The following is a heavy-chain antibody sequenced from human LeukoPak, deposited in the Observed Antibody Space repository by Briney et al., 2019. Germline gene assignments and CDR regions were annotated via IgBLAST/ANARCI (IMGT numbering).Heavy chain of an antibody. D-gene: IGHD3-22*01. V-gene: IGHV4-34*01. J-gene: IGHJ4*03. CDR2: IDHRGDT. CDR1: GGSFSRYY. CDR3: ARGATSSETGYFDF. Sequence: SETLSLTCAVYGGSFSRYYWRWLRQSTGKGLEWIAEIDHRGDTNYNPSVKSRVTISVDTSKNQFSLKVRSLSAADTAVYYCARGATSSETGYFDFWGQGTPVTVSS.